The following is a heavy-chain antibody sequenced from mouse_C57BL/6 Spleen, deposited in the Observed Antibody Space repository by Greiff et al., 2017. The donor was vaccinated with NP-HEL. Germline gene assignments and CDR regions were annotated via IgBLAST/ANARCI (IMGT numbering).Heavy chain of an antibody. CDR1: GFSLTSYG. CDR3: ARNLYNLYAMDY. Sequence: QVQLKQSGPGLVQPSQSLSITCTVSGFSLTSYGVHWVRQSPGKGLEWLGVIWSGGSTDYNAAFISRLSISKDNSKSQVFFKMNSLQADDTAIYYCARNLYNLYAMDYWGQGTSVTVSS. CDR2: IWSGGST. D-gene: IGHD6-1*01. V-gene: IGHV2-2*01. J-gene: IGHJ4*01.